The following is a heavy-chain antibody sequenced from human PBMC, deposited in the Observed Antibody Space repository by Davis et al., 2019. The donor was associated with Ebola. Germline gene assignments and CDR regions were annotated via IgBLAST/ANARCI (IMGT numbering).Heavy chain of an antibody. Sequence: GGFLRLSCAASRFTFNSYAMNWVRQAPGKGLEWVSVISGSGSNTYYADSVKGRFTISRDNSKNTHYLQMNSLRVEDTAVYYCAKGFGSNDWYYFDYWGQGTLVTVSP. CDR2: ISGSGSNT. V-gene: IGHV3-23*01. CDR3: AKGFGSNDWYYFDY. D-gene: IGHD3-9*01. J-gene: IGHJ4*02. CDR1: RFTFNSYA.